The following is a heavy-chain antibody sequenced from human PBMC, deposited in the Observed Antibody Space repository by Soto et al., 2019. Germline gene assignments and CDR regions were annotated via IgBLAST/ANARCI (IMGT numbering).Heavy chain of an antibody. CDR3: ARDMGPQTSYFYGMDI. CDR2: TFYTGTT. Sequence: SETLSLTSHVSGDSINSFYWAWVRQAPNKGLEWIGYTFYTGTTNYNPSLKNRVTISVDKSRNQFSLRLISVTAADTAIYFCARDMGPQTSYFYGMDIWGPGTSVTVS. J-gene: IGHJ6*02. CDR1: GDSINSFY. D-gene: IGHD3-9*01. V-gene: IGHV4-59*01.